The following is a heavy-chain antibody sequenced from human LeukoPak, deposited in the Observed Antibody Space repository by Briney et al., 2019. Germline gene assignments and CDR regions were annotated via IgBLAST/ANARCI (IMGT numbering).Heavy chain of an antibody. CDR3: TTYSERITIFGVVIAPLFDY. Sequence: GGSLRLSCAASGFTFSSYGLSWVRQAPGKGLEWVGRIKSKTDGGTTDYAAPVKGRFTISRDDSKNTPYLQMNSLKTEDTAVYYCTTYSERITIFGVVIAPLFDYWGQGTLVTVSS. V-gene: IGHV3-15*01. CDR1: GFTFSSYG. J-gene: IGHJ4*02. CDR2: IKSKTDGGTT. D-gene: IGHD3-3*01.